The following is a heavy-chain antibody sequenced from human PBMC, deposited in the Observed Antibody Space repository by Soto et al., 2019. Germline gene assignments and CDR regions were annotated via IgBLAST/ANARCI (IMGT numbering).Heavy chain of an antibody. D-gene: IGHD3-10*01. CDR2: ISNIGVTT. J-gene: IGHJ4*02. Sequence: EVQFLESGGGLVQPGGSLRLSCSVSGLPFTSYSMSWVRQPPGKGLEWVSDISNIGVTTNYADSVKGRFTVSRDNSKNTVYLQMSSLRAEDTAVYYCSQGSAALRWLTHVYWGQGTLVTVSS. V-gene: IGHV3-23*01. CDR1: GLPFTSYS. CDR3: SQGSAALRWLTHVY.